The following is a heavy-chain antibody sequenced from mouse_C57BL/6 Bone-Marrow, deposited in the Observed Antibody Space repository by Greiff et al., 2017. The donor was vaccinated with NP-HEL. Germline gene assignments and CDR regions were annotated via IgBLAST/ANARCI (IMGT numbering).Heavy chain of an antibody. CDR3: TQRGTEGYDGEAFAY. D-gene: IGHD2-2*01. V-gene: IGHV14-4*01. Sequence: VQLKQSGAELVRPGASVKLSCTASGFNIKDDYMHWVKQRPEQGLVWIGWIDPENGDTEYASKFQGKATITADTSSNTAYLQLSSLTSEDTAVYDCTQRGTEGYDGEAFAYWGQGTLVTVSA. CDR1: GFNIKDDY. J-gene: IGHJ3*01. CDR2: IDPENGDT.